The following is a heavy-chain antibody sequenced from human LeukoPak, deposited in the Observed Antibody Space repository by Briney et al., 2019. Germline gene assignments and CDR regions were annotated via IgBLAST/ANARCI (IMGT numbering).Heavy chain of an antibody. CDR2: ISSSSSYI. J-gene: IGHJ4*02. Sequence: GGSLRLSCAASGFTFSSYSMNWVRQAPGKGLEWVSSISSSSSYIYYADSVKGRFTISRDNAKNSLYLQMNSLRAEDTAVYYCARDQIRLPAAIRGRQFDFDYWGQGTLVTVSS. V-gene: IGHV3-21*01. D-gene: IGHD2-2*02. CDR1: GFTFSSYS. CDR3: ARDQIRLPAAIRGRQFDFDY.